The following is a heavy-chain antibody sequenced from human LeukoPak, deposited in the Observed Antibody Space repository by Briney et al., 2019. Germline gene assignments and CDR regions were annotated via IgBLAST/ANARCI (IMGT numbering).Heavy chain of an antibody. J-gene: IGHJ5*02. CDR1: GGSISSSSYY. CDR2: IYYSGST. CDR3: ARPLKYCSGGSCYGNWFDP. D-gene: IGHD2-15*01. Sequence: PSETLSLTCTVSGGSISSSSYYWGWIRQPPGKGPEWIGSIYYSGSTYYNPSLKSRVTISVDTSKNQFSLKLSSVTAADTAVYYCARPLKYCSGGSCYGNWFDPWGQGTLVTVSS. V-gene: IGHV4-39*01.